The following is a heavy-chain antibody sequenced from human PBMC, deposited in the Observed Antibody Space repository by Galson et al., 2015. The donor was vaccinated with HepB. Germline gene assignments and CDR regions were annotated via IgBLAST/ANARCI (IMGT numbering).Heavy chain of an antibody. Sequence: LRLSCAASGFTFSSYGMHWVRQAPGKGLEWVAVIWYDGSNKYYADSVKGRFTISRDNSKNTLYLQMNSLRAEDTAVYYCASSGDLSAFDIWGQGQWSPSLQ. CDR3: ASSGDLSAFDI. CDR1: GFTFSSYG. CDR2: IWYDGSNK. D-gene: IGHD4-17*01. J-gene: IGHJ3*02. V-gene: IGHV3-33*01.